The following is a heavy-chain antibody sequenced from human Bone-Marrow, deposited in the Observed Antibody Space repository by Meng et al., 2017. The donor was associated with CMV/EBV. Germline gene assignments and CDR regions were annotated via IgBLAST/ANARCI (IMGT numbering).Heavy chain of an antibody. V-gene: IGHV3-72*01. D-gene: IGHD5-24*01. CDR1: GFTFSNAW. J-gene: IGHJ4*02. CDR2: TRNKANSYTT. CDR3: ARVLEMATITDY. Sequence: GESLKISCAASGFTFSNAWMSWVRQAPGKGLEWVGRTRNKANSYTTEYAASVKGRFTISRDDSKNSLYLQMNSLKTEDTAVYYCARVLEMATITDYWGQGTLVTVSS.